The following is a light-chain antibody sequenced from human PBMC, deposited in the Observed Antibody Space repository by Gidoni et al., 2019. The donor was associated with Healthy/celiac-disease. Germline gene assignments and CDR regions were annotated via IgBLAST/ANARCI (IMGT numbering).Light chain of an antibody. CDR3: QQYGSSPPVT. CDR2: GAS. Sequence: EIVLPQSPGPLSLSPGERATLSCRASQSVSSSYLAWYQQKPGQAPRLLIYGASSRATGIPDRFSGSGSGTDFTLTISRLEPEDFAVYYCQQYGSSPPVTFGQGTKVEIK. J-gene: IGKJ1*01. V-gene: IGKV3-20*01. CDR1: QSVSSSY.